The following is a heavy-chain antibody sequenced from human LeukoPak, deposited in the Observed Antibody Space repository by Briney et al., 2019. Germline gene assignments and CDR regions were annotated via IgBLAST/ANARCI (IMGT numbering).Heavy chain of an antibody. CDR1: GGTFSSYA. J-gene: IGHJ6*03. V-gene: IGHV1-69*13. CDR3: ARERITILSRDYMDV. D-gene: IGHD3-3*01. Sequence: ASVKVSCKVSGGTFSSYAIRWVRQSPGQGLEWMAGIIPIFGTANYAQKFQGRVTITADESTSTAYMELSSLRSEDTAVYYCARERITILSRDYMDVWGKGISVTVSS. CDR2: IIPIFGTA.